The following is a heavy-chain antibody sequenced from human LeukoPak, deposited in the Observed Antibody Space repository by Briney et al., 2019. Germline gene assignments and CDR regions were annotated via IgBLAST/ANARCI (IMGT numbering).Heavy chain of an antibody. CDR3: ARDLDY. J-gene: IGHJ4*02. CDR2: IWYDGSNK. Sequence: GGSLRLSCAASGFTLSNAWMHWVRQAPGKGLEWVAVIWYDGSNKCYADSVKGRFTISRDNSKNTLYLQMNSLRAEDTAVYYCARDLDYWGQGTLVTVSS. CDR1: GFTLSNAW. V-gene: IGHV3-33*08.